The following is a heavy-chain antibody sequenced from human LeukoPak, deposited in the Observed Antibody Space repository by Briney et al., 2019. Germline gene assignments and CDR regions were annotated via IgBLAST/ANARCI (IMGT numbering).Heavy chain of an antibody. CDR1: GGSFSGYY. V-gene: IGHV4-34*01. CDR3: ARGLYCSSTRCPTDNWFDP. D-gene: IGHD2-2*01. J-gene: IGHJ5*02. CDR2: INHSGSI. Sequence: SETLSLTCAVYGGSFSGYYWSWIRQPPGKGLEWIGEINHSGSINYNPSLKSRVTISVDTSKNQFSLKLRSVTAADTAMYYCARGLYCSSTRCPTDNWFDPWGQGTLVTVSS.